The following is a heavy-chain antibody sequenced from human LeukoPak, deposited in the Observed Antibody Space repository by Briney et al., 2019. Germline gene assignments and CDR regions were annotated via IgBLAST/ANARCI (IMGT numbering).Heavy chain of an antibody. CDR2: IYYSGST. CDR1: GGSVSSGSYY. Sequence: SETLSLTCTVSGGSVSSGSYYWSWIRQPPGKGLEWIGYIYYSGSTNYNPSLKSRVTISVDTSKNQFSLKLSSVTAADTAVYYWAGGGGETTVISLDYWGQGTLVTVSS. J-gene: IGHJ4*02. D-gene: IGHD4-17*01. CDR3: AGGGGETTVISLDY. V-gene: IGHV4-61*01.